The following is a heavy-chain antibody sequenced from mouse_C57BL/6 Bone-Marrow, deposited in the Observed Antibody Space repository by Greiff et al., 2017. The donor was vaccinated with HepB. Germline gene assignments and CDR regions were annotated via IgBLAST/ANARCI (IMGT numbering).Heavy chain of an antibody. CDR3: ARERAWDCFAY. CDR1: GYTFTSYW. CDR2: IDPNSGGT. J-gene: IGHJ3*01. Sequence: VQLQQPGAELVKPGASVKLSCKASGYTFTSYWMHWVKQRPGRGLEWMGRIDPNSGGTKYNEKFKSKATLTVDKPSSTAYMQLSSLTSEDSAVYYCARERAWDCFAYWGQGTLVTVSA. D-gene: IGHD4-1*01. V-gene: IGHV1-72*01.